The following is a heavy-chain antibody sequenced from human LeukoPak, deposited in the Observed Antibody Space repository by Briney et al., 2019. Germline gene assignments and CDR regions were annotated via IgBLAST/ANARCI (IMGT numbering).Heavy chain of an antibody. CDR3: AREYSGSESSLGY. V-gene: IGHV1-2*02. D-gene: IGHD5-12*01. J-gene: IGHJ4*02. CDR1: GYTFTGYY. Sequence: ASVKVSCKASGYTFTGYYMHWVRQAPGQGLEWMGWINPDSGGTNYAQKFQGRVTMTRDTSISTVYMDLRRLRSDDTALYYCAREYSGSESSLGYWGQGTLVTVSS. CDR2: INPDSGGT.